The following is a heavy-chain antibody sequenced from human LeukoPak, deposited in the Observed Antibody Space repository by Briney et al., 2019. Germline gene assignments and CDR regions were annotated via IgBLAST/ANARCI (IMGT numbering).Heavy chain of an antibody. CDR3: ARSATYYYDSSGYYYY. J-gene: IGHJ4*02. CDR2: ISSSGSTI. CDR1: GFTFSDYY. Sequence: GGSLRLSCAASGFTFSDYYMGWIRQAPGKGLEWVSYISSSGSTIYYADSVKGRFTISRDNAKNSLYLQMNSLRAEDTAVYYCARSATYYYDSSGYYYYWGQGTLVTVSS. D-gene: IGHD3-22*01. V-gene: IGHV3-11*04.